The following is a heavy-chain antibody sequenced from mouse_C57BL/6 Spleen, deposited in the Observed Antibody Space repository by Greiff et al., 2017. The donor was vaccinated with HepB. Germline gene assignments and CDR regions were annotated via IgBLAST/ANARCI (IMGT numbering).Heavy chain of an antibody. D-gene: IGHD1-1*01. Sequence: QVQLQQSGAELAKPGASVKLSCKASGYTFTSYWMHWVKQRPGQGLEWIGYINPSSGYTKYNQKFKDKDTLTADKSSSTACMQLSSLTYEDSAVYYCERTYGSSYVLYYAIDYWGQGTTVTVSS. J-gene: IGHJ4*01. CDR1: GYTFTSYW. CDR3: ERTYGSSYVLYYAIDY. V-gene: IGHV1-7*01. CDR2: INPSSGYT.